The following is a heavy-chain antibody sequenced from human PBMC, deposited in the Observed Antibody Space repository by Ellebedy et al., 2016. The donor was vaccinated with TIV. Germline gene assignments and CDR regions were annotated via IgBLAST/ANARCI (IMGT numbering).Heavy chain of an antibody. CDR2: IYPSGST. D-gene: IGHD2-21*02. CDR3: AKMRTVTATVFDL. V-gene: IGHV4-4*07. Sequence: SETLSLXCTVSGGTISSDYWSWIRQPAGKGLEWIGRIYPSGSTNYNPFLKSRVTMSVDTSKNQFSLRLRSVTAADTAVYYCAKMRTVTATVFDLWGQGTLVTVS. CDR1: GGTISSDY. J-gene: IGHJ4*02.